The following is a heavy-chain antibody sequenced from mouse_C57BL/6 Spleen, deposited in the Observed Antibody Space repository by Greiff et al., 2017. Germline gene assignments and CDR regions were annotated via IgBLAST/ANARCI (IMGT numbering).Heavy chain of an antibody. J-gene: IGHJ2*01. V-gene: IGHV1-81*01. CDR2: IYPRSGNT. D-gene: IGHD1-1*01. Sequence: LVESGAELARPGASVKLSCKASGYTFTSYGIRWVKQRTGQGLEWIGEIYPRSGNTYYHEKFKGKATLTADKSSSTAYMELRSRTSEDSAVYVCARGDLTTVVAKDYWGQGTTLTVSS. CDR3: ARGDLTTVVAKDY. CDR1: GYTFTSYG.